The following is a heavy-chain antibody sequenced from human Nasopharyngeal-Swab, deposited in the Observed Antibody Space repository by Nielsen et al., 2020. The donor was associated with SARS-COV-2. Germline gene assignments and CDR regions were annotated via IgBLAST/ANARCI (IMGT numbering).Heavy chain of an antibody. Sequence: GESLKISCKGSGYRFISYWIGWVRQMPGKGLEWMGIIYPGDSDTRYSPSFQGQVTISADKSINPAYLQWSSLKASDTAMYYCARTAIEGGYYRGDAFDIWGQGTMVTVSS. V-gene: IGHV5-51*01. CDR3: ARTAIEGGYYRGDAFDI. D-gene: IGHD3-22*01. CDR2: IYPGDSDT. J-gene: IGHJ3*02. CDR1: GYRFISYW.